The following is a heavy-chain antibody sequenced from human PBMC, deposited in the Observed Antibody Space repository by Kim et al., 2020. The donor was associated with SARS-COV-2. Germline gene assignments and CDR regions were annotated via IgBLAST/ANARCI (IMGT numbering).Heavy chain of an antibody. CDR1: GGSISSNY. CDR3: ARVAGLGSITAAIFDY. V-gene: IGHV4-59*13. CDR2: IYYSGNT. Sequence: SETLSLTCSVSGGSISSNYWSWIRQPPGKGLEWIGHIYYSGNTNYNPSLKSRVTISVDTSKNQFSLKLSSVTAADTAVYYCARVAGLGSITAAIFDYWGQGTLVTVSS. D-gene: IGHD7-27*01. J-gene: IGHJ4*02.